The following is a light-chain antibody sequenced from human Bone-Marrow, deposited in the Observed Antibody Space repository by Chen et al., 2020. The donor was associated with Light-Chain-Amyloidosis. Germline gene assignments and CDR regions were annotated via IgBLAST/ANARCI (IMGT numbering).Light chain of an antibody. J-gene: IGKJ1*01. Sequence: EIVLTQSPGTLSLSPGERATLSCRASQSVASDYVAWYQQKPGQAPRLLIYDASSRAPGIPDRFSGSESGIDFTLTISRVEPEDFAVYYCQQYGSSPVTFGQGTKVEIK. CDR3: QQYGSSPVT. CDR2: DAS. V-gene: IGKV3-20*01. CDR1: QSVASDY.